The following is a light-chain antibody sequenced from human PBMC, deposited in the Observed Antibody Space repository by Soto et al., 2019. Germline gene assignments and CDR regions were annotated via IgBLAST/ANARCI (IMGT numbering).Light chain of an antibody. CDR1: QSVSTY. V-gene: IGKV3-11*01. CDR2: DAS. J-gene: IGKJ1*01. Sequence: ETVFTQSPATLSLSPGESATLSCRASQSVSTYLAWYQQKPGQAPRLLIYDASNRVTGIPARFRASGSGADFTLTISDVQPEDFALYYCHQRQSWPRTFGQGTKVDI. CDR3: HQRQSWPRT.